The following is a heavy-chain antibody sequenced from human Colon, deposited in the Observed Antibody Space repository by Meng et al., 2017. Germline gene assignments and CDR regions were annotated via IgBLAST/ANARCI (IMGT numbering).Heavy chain of an antibody. V-gene: IGHV4-4*02. D-gene: IGHD4-23*01. CDR2: IDHRGDP. J-gene: IGHJ4*02. CDR3: ARHGGYYQDY. Sequence: QVQLLESGPGLVKPSGPLSLTCAVSGGSITTNSYWSWVRQSPEKGLEWIGQIDHRGDPYYNPSLKSRVTMSVDRSKSQVSLQLTSVTAADTAVYYCARHGGYYQDYWGQGTLVTVSS. CDR1: GGSITTNSY.